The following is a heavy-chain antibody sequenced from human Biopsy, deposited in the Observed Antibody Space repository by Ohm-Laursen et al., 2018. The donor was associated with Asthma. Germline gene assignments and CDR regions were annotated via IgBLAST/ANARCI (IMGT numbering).Heavy chain of an antibody. D-gene: IGHD5-18*01. CDR3: ARFKRGYSYGYAGVFDY. Sequence: SLRLSCAASGFSFSEFVMHWVRQAPGKGLEWVANIKHDGSEKNHVDSLKGRFTISRDNAKNSLYLQMNSLRDEDTAVYYCARFKRGYSYGYAGVFDYWGQGTLATVSS. J-gene: IGHJ4*02. CDR1: GFSFSEFV. V-gene: IGHV3-7*01. CDR2: IKHDGSEK.